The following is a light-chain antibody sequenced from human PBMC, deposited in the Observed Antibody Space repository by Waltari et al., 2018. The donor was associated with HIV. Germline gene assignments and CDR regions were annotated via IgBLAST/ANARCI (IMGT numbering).Light chain of an antibody. CDR3: QQYYSTPRT. J-gene: IGKJ1*01. V-gene: IGKV4-1*01. CDR1: QSVLYSSNNKNY. Sequence: DIVMTKSPDSLAVSLGERATINCKSSQSVLYSSNNKNYLAWYQQKPGQPPKLLIYWASTRESGVPDRFSGSGSGTDFTLTISSLQAEDVAVYYCQQYYSTPRTFGQGTKVEIK. CDR2: WAS.